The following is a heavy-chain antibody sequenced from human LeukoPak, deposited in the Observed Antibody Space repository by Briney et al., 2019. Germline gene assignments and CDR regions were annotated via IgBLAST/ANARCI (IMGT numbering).Heavy chain of an antibody. D-gene: IGHD6-19*01. J-gene: IGHJ4*02. CDR3: ARGFLGGTDQYFDS. CDR2: IGGGGPTT. Sequence: GGSLRLSCAASGFTFSTYAMNWVRQAPAKGLEWVSTIGGGGPTTDYADSVKDRFTISRDNSKDTLYLQMNSLRAEDTAVYFCARGFLGGTDQYFDSWGQGTLVTVSS. V-gene: IGHV3-23*01. CDR1: GFTFSTYA.